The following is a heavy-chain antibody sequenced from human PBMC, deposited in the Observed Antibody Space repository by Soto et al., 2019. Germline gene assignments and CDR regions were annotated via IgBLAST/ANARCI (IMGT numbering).Heavy chain of an antibody. V-gene: IGHV3-30*18. D-gene: IGHD5-18*01. J-gene: IGHJ4*02. Sequence: GGSLRLSCAASGFTFSSYGMHWVRQAPGKGLEWVAVISYDGSNKYYADSVKGRFTISRDNSKNTLYLQMNSLRAEDTAVYYCAKGGHADTAMVTTPRWGQGTLVTVSS. CDR2: ISYDGSNK. CDR3: AKGGHADTAMVTTPR. CDR1: GFTFSSYG.